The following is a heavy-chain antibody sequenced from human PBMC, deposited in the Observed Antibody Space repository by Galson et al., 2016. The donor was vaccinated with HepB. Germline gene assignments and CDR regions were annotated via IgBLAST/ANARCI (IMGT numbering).Heavy chain of an antibody. D-gene: IGHD2-21*01. Sequence: SLRPSCAASGFTISTYWMTWDRQAPGKGLEWVANIKEDGSQENYVDSVKGRFTISRDNAKNSLYLQMNSLRVEDTALYYCSAYCGGGSCHGVDYWGQGTQVTVSS. CDR3: SAYCGGGSCHGVDY. CDR1: GFTISTYW. V-gene: IGHV3-7*01. CDR2: IKEDGSQE. J-gene: IGHJ4*02.